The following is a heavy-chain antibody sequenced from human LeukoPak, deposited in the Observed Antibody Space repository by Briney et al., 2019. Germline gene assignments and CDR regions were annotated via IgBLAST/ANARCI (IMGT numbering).Heavy chain of an antibody. D-gene: IGHD6-19*01. CDR3: ARGRYSTGWYGFDY. CDR1: GGSFSGYY. V-gene: IGHV4-34*01. J-gene: IGHJ4*02. CDR2: IHHGGST. Sequence: PSETLSLTCAVYGGSFSGYYWSWLRQPPGKGLEWIGEIHHGGSTNHNPSLKSRVTISVDTSKNQFSLKLSSVTAADTAVYYCARGRYSTGWYGFDYWGQGTLVTVSS.